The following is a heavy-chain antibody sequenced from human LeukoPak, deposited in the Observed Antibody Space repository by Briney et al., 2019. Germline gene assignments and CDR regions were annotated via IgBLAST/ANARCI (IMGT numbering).Heavy chain of an antibody. V-gene: IGHV3-23*01. J-gene: IGHJ4*02. CDR1: GITFSSYG. Sequence: GGSLRLSRAASGITFSSYGMSWVRQAPGKGLEWVSSISSTGGTTYYADSVKGRFTISRDNSKNTLYLQLNTLRAEDTAVYYCAKSRSSGSYYDPFDYWGQGALVTVSS. D-gene: IGHD1-26*01. CDR2: ISSTGGTT. CDR3: AKSRSSGSYYDPFDY.